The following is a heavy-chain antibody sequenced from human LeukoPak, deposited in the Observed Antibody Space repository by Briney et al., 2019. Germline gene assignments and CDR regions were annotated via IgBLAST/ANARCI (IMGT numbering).Heavy chain of an antibody. J-gene: IGHJ4*02. Sequence: ASVKVSCKASGYTFASCGISWVRQAPGQGLEWMGWISGYNGKTNYAEKLQGRLTMTTDTSTSTAYMELRSLRSDDTAVYYCARDEAATQDSLSDYWGQGTLFTVSS. V-gene: IGHV1-18*04. CDR1: GYTFASCG. CDR2: ISGYNGKT. D-gene: IGHD2-15*01. CDR3: ARDEAATQDSLSDY.